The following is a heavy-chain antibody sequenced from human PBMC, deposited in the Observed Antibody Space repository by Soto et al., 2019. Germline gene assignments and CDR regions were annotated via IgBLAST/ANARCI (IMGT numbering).Heavy chain of an antibody. CDR1: GGSISSSSYY. CDR2: IYYSGST. J-gene: IGHJ4*02. V-gene: IGHV4-39*01. CDR3: ASPPREVLRYFDWGLDYFDY. D-gene: IGHD3-9*01. Sequence: QLQLQESGPGLVKPSETLSLTCTVSGGSISSSSYYWGWIRQPPGKGLEWIGSIYYSGSTYYNPSLKSRVTISVDTSKNQFSLKLSSVTAADTAMYYCASPPREVLRYFDWGLDYFDYWGQGTLVTVSS.